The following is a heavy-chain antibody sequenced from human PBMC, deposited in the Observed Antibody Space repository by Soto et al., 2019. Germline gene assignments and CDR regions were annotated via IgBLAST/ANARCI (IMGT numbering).Heavy chain of an antibody. CDR2: IYYSGST. J-gene: IGHJ6*02. D-gene: IGHD2-15*01. CDR3: ARTGLLYCSGGSCPPDGMDV. V-gene: IGHV4-31*03. Sequence: ASETLSLTCTVSGGSISSGGYYWSWIRQHPGKGLEWIGYIYYSGSTYYNPSLKSRVTISVDTSKNQFSLKLSSVTAADTAVYYCARTGLLYCSGGSCPPDGMDVWGQGTTVTVSS. CDR1: GGSISSGGYY.